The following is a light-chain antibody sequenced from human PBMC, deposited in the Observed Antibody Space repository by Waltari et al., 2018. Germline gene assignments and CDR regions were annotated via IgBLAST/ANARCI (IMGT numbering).Light chain of an antibody. CDR1: QSASHY. V-gene: IGKV3-11*01. CDR2: EAS. CDR3: QQRSNWLFT. J-gene: IGKJ3*01. Sequence: EIVLTQSPATLSLSPGERATLSCRASQSASHYLAWFQQKPGQAPRLLIYEASRRATGIPTRFSGSGSATDFTLTISSLEPEDFAVYYCQQRSNWLFTFGPGTKVEIK.